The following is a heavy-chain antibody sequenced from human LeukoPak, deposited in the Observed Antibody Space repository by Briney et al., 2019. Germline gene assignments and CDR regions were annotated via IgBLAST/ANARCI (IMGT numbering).Heavy chain of an antibody. V-gene: IGHV3-9*01. CDR1: GFTFDDYA. D-gene: IGHD1-7*01. J-gene: IGHJ4*02. CDR3: VFEFKGQAGTTAFDY. CDR2: ISWNGGNI. Sequence: GRSLRLSCAASGFTFDDYAMHWVRLAPGKGPEWVSGISWNGGNIDYADSVKGRFTISRDNAKNSLYLQMSSLRAQDTALYYCVFEFKGQAGTTAFDYWGQGTLVTVSS.